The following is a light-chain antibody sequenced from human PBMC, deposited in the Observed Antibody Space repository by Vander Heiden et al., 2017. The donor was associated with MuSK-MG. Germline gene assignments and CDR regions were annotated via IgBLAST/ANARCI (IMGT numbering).Light chain of an antibody. Sequence: DIQMTQSPSSLSASVGDRVTITCRASQTISRYLHWYQQRPGKAPTLLIYTTSNLQTGVPSRFRGSGSGTEFTLTISSMQPEDFATYYCKVRDRARSFGQGTKVEMK. V-gene: IGKV1-39*01. J-gene: IGKJ1*01. CDR2: TTS. CDR3: KVRDRARS. CDR1: QTISRY.